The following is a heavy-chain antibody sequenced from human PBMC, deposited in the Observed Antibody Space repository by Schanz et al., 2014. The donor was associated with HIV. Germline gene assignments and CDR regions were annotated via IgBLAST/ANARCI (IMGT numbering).Heavy chain of an antibody. D-gene: IGHD5-12*01. CDR1: GFTFDSYG. J-gene: IGHJ4*02. CDR2: ISYDGTNK. Sequence: VQLVESGGGLDKPGRSLRLSCEASGFTFDSYGIHWVRQAPGKGLEWVAVISYDGTNKKFADSVKGRFTISRDNSKNTLYLQMNSLRAEDTAVYYCAKGLTIWLQPPFDYWGQGTLVTVSS. CDR3: AKGLTIWLQPPFDY. V-gene: IGHV3-30*18.